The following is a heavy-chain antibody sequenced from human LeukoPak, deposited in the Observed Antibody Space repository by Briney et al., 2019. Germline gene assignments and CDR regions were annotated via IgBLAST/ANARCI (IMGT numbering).Heavy chain of an antibody. CDR1: GFTFINYE. J-gene: IGHJ4*02. D-gene: IGHD2-2*01. Sequence: GSLRLSCAASGFTFINYEMNWVRQAPGKGLEWASYITTSGRTINYAGSVKGRFTISRDNAKNSVFLQMSSLRAEDTAIYYCARGSTSWYYFDYWGQGSLVTASS. CDR3: ARGSTSWYYFDY. V-gene: IGHV3-48*03. CDR2: ITTSGRTI.